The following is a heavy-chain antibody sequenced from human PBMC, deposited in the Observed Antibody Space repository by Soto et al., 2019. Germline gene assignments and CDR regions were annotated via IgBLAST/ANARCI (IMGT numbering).Heavy chain of an antibody. V-gene: IGHV1-69*13. CDR2: IIPIFGTA. Sequence: GASVKVSCKASGGTFSSYAISWVRQAPGQGLEWMGGIIPIFGTANYAQKFQGRVTITADESTSTAYMELSSLRSEDTAVYYCAIENVPAAMFFPYYYGMDVWGQGTTVTVSS. J-gene: IGHJ6*02. CDR1: GGTFSSYA. D-gene: IGHD2-2*01. CDR3: AIENVPAAMFFPYYYGMDV.